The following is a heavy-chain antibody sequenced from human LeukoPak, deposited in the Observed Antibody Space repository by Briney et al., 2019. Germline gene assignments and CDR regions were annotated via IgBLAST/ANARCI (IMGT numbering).Heavy chain of an antibody. CDR2: IYTSGST. Sequence: SETLSLTCTVSGGSISSYYWSWIRQPAGKGLEWIGRIYTSGSTNYNPSLKSRVTMSVDTSKNQFSLKLSSVTAADTAVYYCARDLGSGRLFRAFDIWGQGTMVTVSS. D-gene: IGHD3-10*02. J-gene: IGHJ3*02. CDR3: ARDLGSGRLFRAFDI. V-gene: IGHV4-4*07. CDR1: GGSISSYY.